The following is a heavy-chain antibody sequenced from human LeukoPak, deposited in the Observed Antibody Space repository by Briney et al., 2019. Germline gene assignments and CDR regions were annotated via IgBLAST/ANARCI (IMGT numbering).Heavy chain of an antibody. CDR3: ARGFQAHTHYYYYGMDV. CDR1: GFTFSTYA. J-gene: IGHJ6*02. Sequence: GSLRLSCAASGFTFSTYAMSWVRQPPGKGLEWIGEINHSGSTNYNPSLKSRVTISVDTSKNQFSLKLSSVTAADTAVYYCARGFQAHTHYYYYGMDVWGQGTTVTVSS. V-gene: IGHV4-34*01. CDR2: INHSGST. D-gene: IGHD2-2*02.